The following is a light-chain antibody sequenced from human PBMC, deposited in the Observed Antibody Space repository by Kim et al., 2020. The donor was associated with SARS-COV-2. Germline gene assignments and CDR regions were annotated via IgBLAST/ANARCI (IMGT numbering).Light chain of an antibody. V-gene: IGLV2-14*03. CDR1: NSDVGGYNY. J-gene: IGLJ3*02. CDR2: AVS. CDR3: ISYTSSSTWV. Sequence: QSALTQPASVSGSPGQSITISCTGTNSDVGGYNYVSWYQHHPGKAPKLMIYAVSKRPSGVPDRFSGSKSGNTASLTISGLQAEDEADYYCISYTSSSTWVFGGGTKLTVL.